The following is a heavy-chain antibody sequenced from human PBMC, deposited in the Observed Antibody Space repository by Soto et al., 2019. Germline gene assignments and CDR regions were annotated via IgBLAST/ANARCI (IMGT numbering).Heavy chain of an antibody. CDR1: GFSLNSRGMA. J-gene: IGHJ4*02. D-gene: IGHD6-13*01. Sequence: SGPTLVNPTQTLTLTCTFSGFSLNSRGMAVSWIRQPPGKALEWLALIYWDDDKRYSPSLKSRLTITKDTSKNQVVLTMTNMDPVDTATYYCAHYSSTCSFDYWGQGTLVTVSS. V-gene: IGHV2-5*02. CDR2: IYWDDDK. CDR3: AHYSSTCSFDY.